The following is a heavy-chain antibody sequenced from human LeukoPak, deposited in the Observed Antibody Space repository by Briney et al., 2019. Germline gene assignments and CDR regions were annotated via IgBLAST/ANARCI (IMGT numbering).Heavy chain of an antibody. CDR2: IRYDGINK. Sequence: PGGSLRLSCAASGFNFSPYGMHWVRQAPGKGLEWVTFIRYDGINKYYADSVKGRFTISRDNSKNTLYLQMNSLRAEDTAVYYCAREKQLVGYFDYWGQGTLVTVSS. CDR3: AREKQLVGYFDY. J-gene: IGHJ4*02. D-gene: IGHD6-6*01. V-gene: IGHV3-30*02. CDR1: GFNFSPYG.